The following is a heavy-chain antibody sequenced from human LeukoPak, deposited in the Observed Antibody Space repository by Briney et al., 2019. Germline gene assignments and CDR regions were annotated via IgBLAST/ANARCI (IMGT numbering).Heavy chain of an antibody. J-gene: IGHJ5*02. D-gene: IGHD1-14*01. CDR2: IYYSGST. Sequence: SETLSLTCTVSGASISSCSDYWGWIRQTPGRGLEWVVNIYYSGSTYYNPPLKSRVTISDNTPKNQFSLKLSAVTAADTAVYYCAGLIRPGWFDPWGQGTLVTVSS. CDR1: GASISSCSDY. CDR3: AGLIRPGWFDP. V-gene: IGHV4-39*01.